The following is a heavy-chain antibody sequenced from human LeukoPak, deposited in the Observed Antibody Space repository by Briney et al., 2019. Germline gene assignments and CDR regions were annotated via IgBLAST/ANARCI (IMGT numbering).Heavy chain of an antibody. V-gene: IGHV1-46*01. CDR2: INPSGGST. CDR3: ARAGGYSYGEIGYMDV. J-gene: IGHJ6*03. D-gene: IGHD5-18*01. Sequence: ASVKVSCKASGYTFTSYYMHWVRQAPGQGLEWMGIINPSGGSTSYAQKFQGRVTMTRDMSTSTVYMELSSLRSEDTAAYYCARAGGYSYGEIGYMDVWGKGTTVTVSS. CDR1: GYTFTSYY.